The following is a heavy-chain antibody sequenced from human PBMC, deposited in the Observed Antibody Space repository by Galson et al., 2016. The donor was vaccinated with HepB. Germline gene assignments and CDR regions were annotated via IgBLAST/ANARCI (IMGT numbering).Heavy chain of an antibody. J-gene: IGHJ4*02. CDR1: GFTFSSYS. CDR3: ARENGYSADF. D-gene: IGHD5-18*01. CDR2: ISSSSNSI. Sequence: SLRLSCAASGFTFSSYSMNWLRQALGKGLEWLASISSSSNSIYYADSVKGRFSVPRDNAKNSLDLQMNSLRAEDTAVYYCARENGYSADFWGQGTLVTVSS. V-gene: IGHV3-21*06.